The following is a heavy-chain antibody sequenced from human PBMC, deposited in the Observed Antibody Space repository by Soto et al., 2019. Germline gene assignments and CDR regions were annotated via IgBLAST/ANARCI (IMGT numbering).Heavy chain of an antibody. Sequence: GGSLRLSCAASGFPVTNKYMTWVRQAPGKGLEWVSVIYSGGSTSYADSVKGRFTISRDNSKNILYLQMHSLRAEDTAVYYCARVDYGDYGWYFDLWGRGTLVTVSS. V-gene: IGHV3-53*01. D-gene: IGHD4-17*01. CDR1: GFPVTNKY. J-gene: IGHJ2*01. CDR3: ARVDYGDYGWYFDL. CDR2: IYSGGST.